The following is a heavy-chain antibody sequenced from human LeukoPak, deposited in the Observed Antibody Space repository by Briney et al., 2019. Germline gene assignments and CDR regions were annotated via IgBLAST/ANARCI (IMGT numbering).Heavy chain of an antibody. V-gene: IGHV3-15*01. J-gene: IGHJ4*02. D-gene: IGHD3-3*01. CDR1: GLIFSSAW. CDR2: IKSKNDGGTT. CDR3: NTNYYDFWSDYSNFFDY. Sequence: SGGSLRLYCAASGLIFSSAWMSWVRQAPGKGLEWVGRIKSKNDGGTTDYAAPVKGRFTITRDDSKNTLYMQMNGLKTEDTAVYYCNTNYYDFWSDYSNFFDYWGQGTLVTVSS.